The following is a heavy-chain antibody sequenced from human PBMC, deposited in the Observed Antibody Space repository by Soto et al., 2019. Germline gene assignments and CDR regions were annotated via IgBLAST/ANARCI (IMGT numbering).Heavy chain of an antibody. Sequence: QVQLVQSGAEVKKPGSSVKVSCKASGGTFSSYAISWVRQAPGQGLEWMGGIIPIFGTANYAQKFQGRVTITADESTSTAYMELSSLRSEDTAVDYCAGEGSGSLPAASPFDYWGQGTLVTVSS. D-gene: IGHD2-2*01. V-gene: IGHV1-69*01. CDR2: IIPIFGTA. J-gene: IGHJ4*02. CDR3: AGEGSGSLPAASPFDY. CDR1: GGTFSSYA.